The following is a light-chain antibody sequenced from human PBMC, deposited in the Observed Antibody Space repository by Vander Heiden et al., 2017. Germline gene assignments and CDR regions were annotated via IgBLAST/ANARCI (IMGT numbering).Light chain of an antibody. CDR2: AAS. Sequence: IQFTQSPSSLSASVGDRVSITCRASQGISSYLAWYQQKPGKAPELLIYAASTLQSGVPSRFSGSGSGTDFTLTISSLQPEDFATYYCQQLNSYPRTFGQGTKVEI. J-gene: IGKJ1*01. CDR3: QQLNSYPRT. V-gene: IGKV1-9*01. CDR1: QGISSY.